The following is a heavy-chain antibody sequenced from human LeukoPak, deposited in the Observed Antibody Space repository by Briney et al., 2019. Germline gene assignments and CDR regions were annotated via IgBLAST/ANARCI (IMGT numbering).Heavy chain of an antibody. D-gene: IGHD5-12*01. CDR3: RYSGYDYRNYFDY. J-gene: IGHJ4*02. V-gene: IGHV4-39*07. CDR1: GGSISSNSYY. Sequence: SETLSLTCAVSGGSISSNSYYWGWIRQPPGKGLEWIGEINHSGSTNYNPSLKSRVTISVDTSKNQFSLKLSSVTAADTAVYYCRYSGYDYRNYFDYWGQGTLVTVSS. CDR2: INHSGST.